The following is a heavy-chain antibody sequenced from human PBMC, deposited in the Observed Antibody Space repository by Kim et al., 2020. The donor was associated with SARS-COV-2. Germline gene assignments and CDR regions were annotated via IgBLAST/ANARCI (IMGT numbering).Heavy chain of an antibody. CDR3: AADRGYCSSTSCYRPNYYYYGMDV. CDR2: IVVGSGNT. J-gene: IGHJ6*02. V-gene: IGHV1-58*01. Sequence: SVKVSCKASGFTFTSSAVQWVRQARGQRLEWIGWIVVGSGNTNYAQKFQERVTITRDMSTSTAYMELSSLRSEDTAVYYCAADRGYCSSTSCYRPNYYYYGMDVWGQGTTVTVSS. D-gene: IGHD2-2*01. CDR1: GFTFTSSA.